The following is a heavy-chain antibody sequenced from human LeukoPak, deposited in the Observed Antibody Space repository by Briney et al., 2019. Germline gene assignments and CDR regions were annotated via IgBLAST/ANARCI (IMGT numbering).Heavy chain of an antibody. CDR3: AREYSSGWYCFDY. Sequence: ASVKVSCKASGYTFTGYYMHWVRHAPGQGLEWMGWINPNSGGTNYAQKFQGRGTMTRDTSISTAYMELSRLRSDDTAVYYCAREYSSGWYCFDYWGQGTLVTVSS. CDR2: INPNSGGT. V-gene: IGHV1-2*02. J-gene: IGHJ4*02. CDR1: GYTFTGYY. D-gene: IGHD6-19*01.